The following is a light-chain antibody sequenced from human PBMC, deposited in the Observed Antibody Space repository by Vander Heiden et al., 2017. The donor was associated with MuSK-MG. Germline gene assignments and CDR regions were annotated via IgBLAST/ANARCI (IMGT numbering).Light chain of an antibody. CDR1: EDIGNY. CDR3: QQYDNLPPYT. V-gene: IGKV1-33*01. Sequence: DIQMTQSPSSLSASVGDRVTITCQASEDIGNYLNWFKQKPGKAPKLLIYDVSNLETGLPSRFSGTASGTDFTFTISSLQPEDIATYYCQQYDNLPPYTFGQGTKLEIK. J-gene: IGKJ2*01. CDR2: DVS.